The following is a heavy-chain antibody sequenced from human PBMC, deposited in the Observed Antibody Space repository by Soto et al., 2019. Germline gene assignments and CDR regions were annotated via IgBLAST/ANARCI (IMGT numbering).Heavy chain of an antibody. D-gene: IGHD3-22*01. CDR1: GYTFTSYG. Sequence: ASVKVSCKASGYTFTSYGISWVRQAPGQGLEWMGWISAYNGNTNYAQKLQGRVTMTTDTSTSTAYMELRSLRSDDTAVYYCLRGPPCDYDISGYYKYLDNGGQGPLFTFPS. V-gene: IGHV1-18*01. CDR2: ISAYNGNT. CDR3: LRGPPCDYDISGYYKYLDN. J-gene: IGHJ4*02.